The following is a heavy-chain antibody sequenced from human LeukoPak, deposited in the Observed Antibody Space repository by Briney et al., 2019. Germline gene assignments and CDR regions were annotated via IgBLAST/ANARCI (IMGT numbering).Heavy chain of an antibody. J-gene: IGHJ4*02. CDR3: ARNFYSNYLGVDY. CDR1: GYTFTSYG. V-gene: IGHV1-18*01. CDR2: ISAYNGNR. D-gene: IGHD4-11*01. Sequence: APVKVSCKASGYTFTSYGISWVRQAPGQGLEWMGWISAYNGNRNYAQKFQGRVSMTIDTSTRTTYMDLSSLRSDDTAVYFCARNFYSNYLGVDYWGQGTLVTVSS.